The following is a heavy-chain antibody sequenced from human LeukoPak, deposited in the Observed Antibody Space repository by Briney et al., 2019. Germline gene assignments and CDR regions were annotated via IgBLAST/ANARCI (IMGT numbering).Heavy chain of an antibody. CDR3: AKRDWLDCPAAGTRYFDY. J-gene: IGHJ4*02. CDR2: ISGSGGST. D-gene: IGHD6-13*01. V-gene: IGHV3-23*01. Sequence: GGSLRLSCAASGFTVSSNYMSWVRQAPGKGLEWVSAISGSGGSTYYADSVKGRFTISRDNSKNTLYLQMNSLRAEDTAVYYCAKRDWLDCPAAGTRYFDYWGQGTLVTVSS. CDR1: GFTVSSNY.